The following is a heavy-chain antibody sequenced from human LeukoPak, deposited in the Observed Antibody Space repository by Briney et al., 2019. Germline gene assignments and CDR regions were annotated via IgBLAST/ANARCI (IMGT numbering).Heavy chain of an antibody. D-gene: IGHD2-2*02. J-gene: IGHJ6*02. V-gene: IGHV3-7*05. CDR3: ARDPGIVVVPAAIGGYYYYGMDV. CDR1: GFTFSSYA. Sequence: SLRLSCAASGFTFSSYAMSWVRQAPGQGLEWMADINPNVSEAYYVESVKGRFTITRDNAKNSPYMQMNSLRAEDTAVYYCARDPGIVVVPAAIGGYYYYGMDVWGQGPTVPVSS. CDR2: INPNVSEA.